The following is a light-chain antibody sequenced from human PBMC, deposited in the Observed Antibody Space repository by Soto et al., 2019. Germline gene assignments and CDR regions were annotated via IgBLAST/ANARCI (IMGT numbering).Light chain of an antibody. Sequence: EMGLTQSPATLSLSPGDRATLSCRASQSVSNNYLAWYQQKPGQAPRLLIYGASNRATRIPDRFSGSGSGTDFTLTISRLEPEDFAVYYCQEYGSSGTFGQGTKVDIK. CDR1: QSVSNNY. V-gene: IGKV3-20*01. CDR2: GAS. J-gene: IGKJ1*01. CDR3: QEYGSSGT.